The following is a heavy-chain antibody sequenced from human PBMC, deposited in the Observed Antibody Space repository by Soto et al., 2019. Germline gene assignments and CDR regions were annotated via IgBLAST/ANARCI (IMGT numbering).Heavy chain of an antibody. J-gene: IGHJ4*02. D-gene: IGHD3-9*01. Sequence: QVQLVQSGTEVKKPGASVKVSCKASGYTFLDFYIHWVRQAPGQGLEWMGFINPSGGGTTYAQQFQGRLTMTRDTSTSTVYMELISLRSEDTAIYYCARGNYDFLTRYYSLDQWGQGTLVTVSS. CDR1: GYTFLDFY. CDR2: INPSGGGT. CDR3: ARGNYDFLTRYYSLDQ. V-gene: IGHV1-46*01.